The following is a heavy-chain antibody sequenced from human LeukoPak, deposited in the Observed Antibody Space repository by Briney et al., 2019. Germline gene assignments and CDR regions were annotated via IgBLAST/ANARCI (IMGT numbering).Heavy chain of an antibody. Sequence: ASVKVSCKASGYTFTGYYMHWVRPAPGQGLEWMGWINPNSGGTNYAQKFQGRVTMTRDTSISPAYMGLSRLRSDDTAVYYCAREYSGQPGYWGQGTLVTVSS. CDR1: GYTFTGYY. D-gene: IGHD2-15*01. CDR2: INPNSGGT. J-gene: IGHJ4*02. CDR3: AREYSGQPGY. V-gene: IGHV1-2*02.